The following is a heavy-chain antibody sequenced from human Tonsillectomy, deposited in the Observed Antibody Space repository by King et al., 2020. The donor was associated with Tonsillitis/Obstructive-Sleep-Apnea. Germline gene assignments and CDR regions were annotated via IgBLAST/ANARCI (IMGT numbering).Heavy chain of an antibody. CDR3: AKDISPRGAGGLYYFDY. Sequence: VQLVQSGGGWVQPGRSLRLSCAASGFRFDDYAMHWVRQAPGKGLEWVSGITWNSDATGYADSVEGRFTISRDNARNSLYLQMDSLRSEDTALYYCAKDISPRGAGGLYYFDYWGQGAPVTVSS. J-gene: IGHJ4*02. CDR1: GFRFDDYA. V-gene: IGHV3-9*01. CDR2: ITWNSDAT. D-gene: IGHD3-10*01.